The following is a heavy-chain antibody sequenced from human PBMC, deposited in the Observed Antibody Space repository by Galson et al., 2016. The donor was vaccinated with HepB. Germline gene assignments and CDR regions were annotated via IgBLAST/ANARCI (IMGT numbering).Heavy chain of an antibody. J-gene: IGHJ4*02. CDR1: GDSVSSNNW. CDR2: VYHSGST. CDR3: ASLILVAPEFDF. D-gene: IGHD2/OR15-2a*01. V-gene: IGHV4-4*02. Sequence: SETLSLTCAVSGDSVSSNNWWSWVRQSPGKGLEWIGDVYHSGSTNKNPSLKSRLTMTVDESKNQFSLRLSSVTAADTAVYYCASLILVAPEFDFWGQGTLVTVSS.